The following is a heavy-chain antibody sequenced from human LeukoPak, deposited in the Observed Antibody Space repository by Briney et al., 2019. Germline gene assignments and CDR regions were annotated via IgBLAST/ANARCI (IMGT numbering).Heavy chain of an antibody. CDR1: GYTFTGYY. V-gene: IGHV1-2*04. CDR2: INPNSGGT. J-gene: IGHJ6*02. D-gene: IGHD6-19*01. Sequence: ASVKVSCKASGYTFTGYYMHWVRRAPGQGLEWMGWINPNSGGTNYAQKFQGWVTMTRDTSISTAYMELSRLRSDDTAVYYCAREVAAGTNPINYYYYGMDVWGQGTTVTVSS. CDR3: AREVAAGTNPINYYYYGMDV.